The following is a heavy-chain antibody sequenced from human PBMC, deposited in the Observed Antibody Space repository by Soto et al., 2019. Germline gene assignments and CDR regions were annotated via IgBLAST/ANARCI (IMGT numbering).Heavy chain of an antibody. V-gene: IGHV3-74*01. CDR3: VRGLPNFSSFDS. Sequence: EVQLVESGGGLVQPGESLRLSCAASGFTFSSYWMHWIRQASGKGLMWVARVSSDGDNTVYATSVQGRFTISRDNAKNTLYLQMNRLSDEDTAVYYCVRGLPNFSSFDSWGLGNLVTVSS. J-gene: IGHJ4*02. CDR1: GFTFSSYW. CDR2: VSSDGDNT. D-gene: IGHD5-12*01.